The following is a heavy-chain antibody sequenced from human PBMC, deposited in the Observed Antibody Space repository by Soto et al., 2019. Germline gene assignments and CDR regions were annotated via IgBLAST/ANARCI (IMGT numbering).Heavy chain of an antibody. CDR3: ARLGAGQEYSSSSFDY. Sequence: GEYLKISCKGSGYSFTSYWIGCVRQMPGKGLEWMGIIYPGDSDTRYSPSFQGQVTISADKSISTAYLQWSSLKASDTAMYYCARLGAGQEYSSSSFDYWGQGTLVTVSS. D-gene: IGHD6-6*01. CDR2: IYPGDSDT. CDR1: GYSFTSYW. J-gene: IGHJ4*02. V-gene: IGHV5-51*01.